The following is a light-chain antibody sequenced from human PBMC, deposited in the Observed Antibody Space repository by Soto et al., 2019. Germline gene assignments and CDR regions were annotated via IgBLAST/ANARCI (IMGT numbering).Light chain of an antibody. CDR1: QSVSSD. Sequence: EIVMTQSPGTLSVSPGDRATLSCRASQSVSSDLAWYQQKPGQAPRLLIYGASTRATGIPARFSGSGSGTEYTLTISSLQYEDFAAYYCQQYNNWPRLTFGGGTKVDI. CDR3: QQYNNWPRLT. V-gene: IGKV3-15*01. CDR2: GAS. J-gene: IGKJ4*02.